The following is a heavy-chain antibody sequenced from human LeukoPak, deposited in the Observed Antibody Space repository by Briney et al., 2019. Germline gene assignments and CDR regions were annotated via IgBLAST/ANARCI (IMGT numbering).Heavy chain of an antibody. CDR3: AKDRSGMEYNFDF. V-gene: IGHV3-30*02. Sequence: PGGSLRLSCAASGFIFSSYGMHWVRQAPGKGLEWVAFIRYDGSNKYYADSVKGRFTISRDNSKNTLYVQMNSLRGEDTAVYYCAKDRSGMEYNFDFWGQGTLVTVSS. CDR2: IRYDGSNK. CDR1: GFIFSSYG. J-gene: IGHJ4*02. D-gene: IGHD1-1*01.